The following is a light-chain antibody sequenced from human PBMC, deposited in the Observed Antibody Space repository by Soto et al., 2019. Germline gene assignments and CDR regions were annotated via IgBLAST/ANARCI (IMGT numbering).Light chain of an antibody. Sequence: EIVVTQSPGTLSLSPGERATLSCRASQSVNFYLAWYQQKPGQAPRLLISDAPSRATDVPDRFSGSGSGTDFTLTITRLEPEDFAVYYCQQYGDSPVTFGQGTKVEIK. CDR3: QQYGDSPVT. CDR2: DAP. CDR1: QSVNFY. V-gene: IGKV3-20*01. J-gene: IGKJ1*01.